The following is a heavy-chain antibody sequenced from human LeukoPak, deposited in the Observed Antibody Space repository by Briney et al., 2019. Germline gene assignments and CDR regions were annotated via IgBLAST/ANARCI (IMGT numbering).Heavy chain of an antibody. CDR2: INPSGENT. CDR3: AREMERLLWFGELLEPNYFDY. J-gene: IGHJ4*02. V-gene: IGHV1-46*01. D-gene: IGHD3-10*01. Sequence: GASVKVSCKASGYTFTSYFIHWVRQAPGQGLEWLGIINPSGENTNYAQKFQGRVTMTRDTSASTVYMELSSLRSDDTAVYYCAREMERLLWFGELLEPNYFDYWGQGTLVTVSS. CDR1: GYTFTSYF.